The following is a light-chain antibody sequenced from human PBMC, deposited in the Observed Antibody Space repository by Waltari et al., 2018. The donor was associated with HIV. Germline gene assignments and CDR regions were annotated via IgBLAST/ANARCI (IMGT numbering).Light chain of an antibody. V-gene: IGLV2-14*01. CDR2: EVR. J-gene: IGLJ2*01. CDR3: SSYTSSSTPVV. Sequence: QSALTQPTSVSGSPGQSITISCTGTSSDVGGYNYVSWYQQHPGKAPKRMIYEVRNRPSGFSNSFSGAKSSNMASLTISGLQAEDEADYYCSSYTSSSTPVVFGGGTKLTVL. CDR1: SSDVGGYNY.